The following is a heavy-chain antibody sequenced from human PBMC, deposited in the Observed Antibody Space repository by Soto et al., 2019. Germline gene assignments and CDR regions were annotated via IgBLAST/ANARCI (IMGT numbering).Heavy chain of an antibody. D-gene: IGHD6-19*01. CDR3: ARGDGGWPYDY. J-gene: IGHJ4*02. CDR1: GFSFSSFG. V-gene: IGHV3-33*01. CDR2: IWYDGTTK. Sequence: GGSLRLSCVASGFSFSSFGMHWVRQAPGKGLEWVAVIWYDGTTKDYADSVKGRFTISRDNSKDTIYLQMNSLRAEDTAVYYCARGDGGWPYDYWGQGTLVTVSS.